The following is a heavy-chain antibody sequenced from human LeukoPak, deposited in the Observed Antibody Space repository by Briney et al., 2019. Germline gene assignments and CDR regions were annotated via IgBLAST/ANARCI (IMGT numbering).Heavy chain of an antibody. CDR3: ALGYCSGGSCYGFDY. CDR1: GGSISSYY. J-gene: IGHJ4*02. CDR2: IYYSGST. Sequence: KPSETLSLTCTVSGGSISSYYWSWIRQPPGKGLEWIGYIYYSGSTNYNPSLKSRVTISVDTSKNQFSLKLSSVTAADTAVYYYALGYCSGGSCYGFDYWGQGTLVTVSS. V-gene: IGHV4-59*01. D-gene: IGHD2-15*01.